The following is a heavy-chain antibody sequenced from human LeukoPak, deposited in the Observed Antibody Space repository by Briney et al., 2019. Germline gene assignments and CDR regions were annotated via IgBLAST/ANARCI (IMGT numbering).Heavy chain of an antibody. CDR3: TRGRSTGYPYYFEY. Sequence: ASLKVSRTASVYTFTSYDINWVRQATGQGLEWIGWMNHNSGSTGYAQKFQGRVTITSNTSISTAYMELSGLRSEDTAVYYCTRGRSTGYPYYFEYWGQGTLVTVSS. CDR1: VYTFTSYD. V-gene: IGHV1-8*03. J-gene: IGHJ4*02. D-gene: IGHD5-12*01. CDR2: MNHNSGST.